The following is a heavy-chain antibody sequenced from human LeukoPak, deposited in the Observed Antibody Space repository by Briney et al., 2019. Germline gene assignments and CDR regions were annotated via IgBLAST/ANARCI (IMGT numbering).Heavy chain of an antibody. CDR1: GFTFSNYA. J-gene: IGHJ4*02. CDR2: ISGGGGST. CDR3: AKGGKWDVTPFDY. D-gene: IGHD1-26*01. V-gene: IGHV3-23*01. Sequence: PGGSLRLSCAASGFTFSNYAMHWVRQAPGKGLEWVSTISGGGGSTYYADSVKGRFTISRDNSKNTLYLQVNSLRAEDTAVYYCAKGGKWDVTPFDYWGQGTLVTVSS.